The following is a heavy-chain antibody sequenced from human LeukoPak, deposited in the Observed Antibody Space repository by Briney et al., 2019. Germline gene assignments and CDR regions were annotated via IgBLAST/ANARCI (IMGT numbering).Heavy chain of an antibody. D-gene: IGHD4-17*01. CDR3: ARNALTTVTTFDY. Sequence: PGGSLRLSCAASGFTFSTYSMSWVRQAPGKGLEWVSSISTSSSYIYYADSVKGRFTISRDNVKNSLYLQMNSLRAEDTAVYYCARNALTTVTTFDYWGQGTLVTVSS. CDR1: GFTFSTYS. CDR2: ISTSSSYI. V-gene: IGHV3-21*01. J-gene: IGHJ4*02.